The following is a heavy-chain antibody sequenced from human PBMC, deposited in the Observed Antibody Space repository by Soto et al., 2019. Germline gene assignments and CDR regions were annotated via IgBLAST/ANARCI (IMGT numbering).Heavy chain of an antibody. CDR2: IKQDGSEK. D-gene: IGHD5-12*01. CDR1: GFTFDSYW. Sequence: EVQLVESGGDLVQPGGSLRLSCAAAGFTFDSYWMTWVRQAPGNGLEWVANIKQDGSEKYYVDSVKGRFTISRDNAENSMELEMEGLGAEGPAVYYWGGGGGGGWLREGALDSWGQGAPVTVS. CDR3: GGGGGGGWLREGALDS. J-gene: IGHJ5*01. V-gene: IGHV3-7*04.